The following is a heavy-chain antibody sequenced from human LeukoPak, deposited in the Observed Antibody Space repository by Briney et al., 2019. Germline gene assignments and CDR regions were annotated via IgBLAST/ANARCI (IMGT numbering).Heavy chain of an antibody. J-gene: IGHJ3*02. CDR2: ISYDGSNK. CDR3: ASLPWIQPMGDAFDI. Sequence: AGGSLRLSCAASGFTFSSYAMHWVRQAPGKGLEWVAVISYDGSNKYYADSVKGRFTISRDNSKNTLYLQMNSLRAEDTAVYYCASLPWIQPMGDAFDIWGQGTMVTVSS. V-gene: IGHV3-30-3*01. D-gene: IGHD5-18*01. CDR1: GFTFSSYA.